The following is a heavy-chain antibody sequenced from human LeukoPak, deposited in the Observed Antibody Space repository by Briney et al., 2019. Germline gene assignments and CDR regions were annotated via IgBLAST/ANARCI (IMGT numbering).Heavy chain of an antibody. Sequence: SETLSLTCTVSGGSISSSSYYWGWIRQPPGKGLEWIGSIYYSGSTYYNPSLKSRVTISVDTSKNQFSLKLSSVTAADTAVYYCARHTGYSSSWFFDPWGQGTLVTVSS. CDR3: ARHTGYSSSWFFDP. CDR2: IYYSGST. V-gene: IGHV4-39*01. D-gene: IGHD6-13*01. CDR1: GGSISSSSYY. J-gene: IGHJ5*02.